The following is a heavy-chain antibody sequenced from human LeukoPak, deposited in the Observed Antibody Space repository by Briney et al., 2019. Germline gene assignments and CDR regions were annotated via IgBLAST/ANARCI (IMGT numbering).Heavy chain of an antibody. J-gene: IGHJ4*02. Sequence: GASVKVSCKASGYTFTSYGISWVRQAPGQGLEWMGWISAYNGNTNYAQKLQGRVTMTTDTSTSTAYMELRSLRSDDTAVYYCAGDSGAAGTRPFDYWGQGTLVTVSS. D-gene: IGHD6-13*01. V-gene: IGHV1-18*04. CDR1: GYTFTSYG. CDR3: AGDSGAAGTRPFDY. CDR2: ISAYNGNT.